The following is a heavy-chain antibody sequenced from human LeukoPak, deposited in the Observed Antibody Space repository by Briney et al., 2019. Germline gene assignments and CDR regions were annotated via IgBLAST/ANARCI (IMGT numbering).Heavy chain of an antibody. CDR1: GGSFSVYY. D-gene: IGHD3-22*01. V-gene: IGHV4-34*01. CDR2: INHSGST. CDR3: ARLAYYYDSSGYIDY. Sequence: SETLSLTCAVYGGSFSVYYWSWIRQPPGKGLEWIGEINHSGSTNYNPSLKSRVTISVDTSKNQFSLKLSSVTAADTAVYYCARLAYYYDSSGYIDYWGQGTLVTVSS. J-gene: IGHJ4*02.